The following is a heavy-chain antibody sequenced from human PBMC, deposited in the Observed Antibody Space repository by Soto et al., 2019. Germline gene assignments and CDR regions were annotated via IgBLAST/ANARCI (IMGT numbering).Heavy chain of an antibody. CDR1: GFKFDYYW. Sequence: EVHLVASGGGLVQPGGSLRLSCVASGFKFDYYWMHWVRQAPGEGLMWVSRLQTDGSHPDYAASVKGRFTISRDNAKNIHYLQMTNLRVEDTAVYYCGRGGDPDYWGQGTLVTVSS. CDR2: LQTDGSHP. D-gene: IGHD2-21*02. V-gene: IGHV3-74*01. CDR3: GRGGDPDY. J-gene: IGHJ4*02.